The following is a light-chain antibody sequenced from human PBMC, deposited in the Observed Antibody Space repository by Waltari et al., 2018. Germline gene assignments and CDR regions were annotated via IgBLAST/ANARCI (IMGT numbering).Light chain of an antibody. J-gene: IGKJ3*01. V-gene: IGKV1-12*01. Sequence: DIQMTQSPSSVSASVGDRVTIICRASQDVSRWLAWYQQKAGKAPKLLIFATSILQSGVPARFSGSGSETEFTLTINNLQPEDFATYFCQQAYNFPFTFGPGTKVAIK. CDR3: QQAYNFPFT. CDR1: QDVSRW. CDR2: ATS.